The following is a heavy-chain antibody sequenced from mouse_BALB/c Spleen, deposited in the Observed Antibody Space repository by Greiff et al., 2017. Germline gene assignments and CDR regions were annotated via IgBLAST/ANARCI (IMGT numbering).Heavy chain of an antibody. J-gene: IGHJ2*01. V-gene: IGHV5-6-5*01. CDR3: ARGRALTPWFAY. D-gene: IGHD3-1*01. Sequence: EVKLVESGGGLVKPGGSLKLSCAASGFTFSSYAMSWVRQTPEKRLEWVASISSGGSTYYPDSVKGRFTISRDNARNILYLQMSSLRSEDTAMYYCARGRALTPWFAYWGQGTTLTVSS. CDR2: ISSGGST. CDR1: GFTFSSYA.